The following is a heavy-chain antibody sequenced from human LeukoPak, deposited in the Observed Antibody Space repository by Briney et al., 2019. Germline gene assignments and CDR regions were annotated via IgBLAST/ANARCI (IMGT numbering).Heavy chain of an antibody. CDR1: GGSISSSSYY. J-gene: IGHJ4*02. CDR2: IFYSGNT. Sequence: PSETLSLTCTVSGGSISSSSYYWGWIRQPPGKGLEWFGSIFYSGNTYYNPSLKSRVSISVDTSKNQFSLKLSSVAAADTAVYYCARQSVGDGYNPFDYWGQGTLVTVSS. CDR3: ARQSVGDGYNPFDY. D-gene: IGHD5-24*01. V-gene: IGHV4-39*01.